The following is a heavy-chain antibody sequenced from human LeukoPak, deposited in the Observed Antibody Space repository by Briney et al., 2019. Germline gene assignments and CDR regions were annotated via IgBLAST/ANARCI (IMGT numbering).Heavy chain of an antibody. CDR1: GFTFSSYG. D-gene: IGHD2-15*01. CDR2: ISYDGSNK. Sequence: GGSLRLSCAASGFTFSSYGMHWVRQAPGKGLEWVAVISYDGSNKYYADSVKGRFTISRDNSKNTLYLQMNSLRAEDTAVYYCARGRGAAVWGQGTTVTISS. V-gene: IGHV3-30*03. CDR3: ARGRGAAV. J-gene: IGHJ6*02.